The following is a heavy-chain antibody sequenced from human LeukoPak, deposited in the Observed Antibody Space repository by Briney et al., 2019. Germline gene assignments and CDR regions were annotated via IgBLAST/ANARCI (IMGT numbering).Heavy chain of an antibody. CDR2: IYYSGST. Sequence: PSETLSLTCTVSGGSISSYYWSWIRQPPGKGLEWIGYIYYSGSTNYNPSLKSRVTISVDTSKNQFSLKLSSVTAADTAVYYCARDYTRDGMDVWGKGTTVTVSS. V-gene: IGHV4-59*01. J-gene: IGHJ6*04. D-gene: IGHD3-16*01. CDR3: ARDYTRDGMDV. CDR1: GGSISSYY.